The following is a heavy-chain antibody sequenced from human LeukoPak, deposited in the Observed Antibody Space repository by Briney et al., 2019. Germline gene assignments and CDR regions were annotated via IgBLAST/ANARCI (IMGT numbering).Heavy chain of an antibody. J-gene: IGHJ4*02. Sequence: SETLSLTCTFSGYSISGGYYWGWIRQPPGKGLEGIGTIYHSGNTYYNPSLKSRVTISIDTSKNQLSLKLRSVTATDTAVYYCARARRSRLAELEYWGQGTLVTVSS. CDR3: ARARRSRLAELEY. CDR2: IYHSGNT. V-gene: IGHV4-38-2*02. CDR1: GYSISGGYY. D-gene: IGHD3-16*01.